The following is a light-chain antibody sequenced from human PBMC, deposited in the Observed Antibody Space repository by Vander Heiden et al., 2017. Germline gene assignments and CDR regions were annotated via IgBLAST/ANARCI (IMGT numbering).Light chain of an antibody. Sequence: QSVLTQPPSASGTPGQRVPIPWSGSSSNIGRNTVNWYQQLPGTAPKLLIYSNNQRPSGVPDRFSGSKSGTSASLAISGLQSEDEADYYCAAWDDSLNGWVFGGGTKLTVL. CDR3: AAWDDSLNGWV. CDR2: SNN. V-gene: IGLV1-44*01. J-gene: IGLJ3*02. CDR1: SSNIGRNT.